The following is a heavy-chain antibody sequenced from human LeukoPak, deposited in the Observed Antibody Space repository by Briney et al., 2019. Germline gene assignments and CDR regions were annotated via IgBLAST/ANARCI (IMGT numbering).Heavy chain of an antibody. Sequence: SETLSLTCAVSGGSISSSNWWSWVRQPPGKGLEWIGEIYQSGSTNYNPSLKGRVTISVDKSKNQFSLKLSSVTAADTAVYYCARSRVIPTPEWELPLYWYYYGMDVWGQGTTVTVSS. CDR1: GGSISSSNW. V-gene: IGHV4-4*02. CDR3: ARSRVIPTPEWELPLYWYYYGMDV. D-gene: IGHD1-26*01. CDR2: IYQSGST. J-gene: IGHJ6*02.